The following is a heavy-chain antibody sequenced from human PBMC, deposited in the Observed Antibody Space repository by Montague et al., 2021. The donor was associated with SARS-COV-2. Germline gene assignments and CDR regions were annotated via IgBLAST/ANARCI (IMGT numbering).Heavy chain of an antibody. CDR1: GGSFTENL. CDR2: INHSGTS. D-gene: IGHD3-10*01. CDR3: ARGRSTRVRGVIFTSYYYYSFDIDV. J-gene: IGHJ6*02. Sequence: SETLSLTCAVYGGSFTENLWTWIRQPPGKGMEWIGEINHSGTSNYNASLRSRVTISIDTAKNQFSLRLSALAAADTDVYYCARGRSTRVRGVIFTSYYYYSFDIDVWGQGTTVTVSS. V-gene: IGHV4-34*01.